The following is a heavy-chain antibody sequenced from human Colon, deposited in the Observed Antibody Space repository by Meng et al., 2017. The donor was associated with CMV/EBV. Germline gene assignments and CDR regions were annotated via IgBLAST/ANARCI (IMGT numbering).Heavy chain of an antibody. D-gene: IGHD1-26*01. CDR1: GFTFSDYY. Sequence: GESLKISCAASGFTFSDYYMAWIRQAPGKGLEWASYISNSDNTIYYAESVKGRFTVSRDNAKSSLYLQMNSLRADDTAVYYCARDLVGASIPWGQGTLVTVSS. J-gene: IGHJ5*02. CDR3: ARDLVGASIP. CDR2: ISNSDNTI. V-gene: IGHV3-11*01.